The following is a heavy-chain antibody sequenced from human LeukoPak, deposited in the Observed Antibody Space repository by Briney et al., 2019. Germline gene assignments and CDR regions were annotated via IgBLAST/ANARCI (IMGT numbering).Heavy chain of an antibody. CDR2: INPSGGST. Sequence: ASVKVSCKASGYTFTSYYMHWVRQAPGQGLEWMGIINPSGGSTSYPQKFQGRVTMTRDTSTSTVYMELSSLISEDTAVYYCARTIAGAGAPDYWGQGTLVTVSS. J-gene: IGHJ4*02. D-gene: IGHD6-13*01. CDR3: ARTIAGAGAPDY. CDR1: GYTFTSYY. V-gene: IGHV1-46*01.